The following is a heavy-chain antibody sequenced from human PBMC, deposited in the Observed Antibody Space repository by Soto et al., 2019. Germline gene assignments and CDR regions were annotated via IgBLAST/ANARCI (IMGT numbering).Heavy chain of an antibody. CDR3: ARESGESIAARPYYDYMDV. Sequence: EVQLVESGGGLVKPGGSLRLSCAASGFTFSSYSMNWVRQAPGQGLEWVSSISSSSSYIYYADSVKGRFTISRDNAKNSLYLQMNSLRAEDTAVYYCARESGESIAARPYYDYMDVWGKGTTVTVSS. CDR1: GFTFSSYS. D-gene: IGHD6-6*01. V-gene: IGHV3-21*01. CDR2: ISSSSSYI. J-gene: IGHJ6*03.